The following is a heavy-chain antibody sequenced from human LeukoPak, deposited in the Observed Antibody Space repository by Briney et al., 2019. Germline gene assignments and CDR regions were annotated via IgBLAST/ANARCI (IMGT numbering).Heavy chain of an antibody. V-gene: IGHV3-23*01. CDR3: AKDWTGTKPFDL. D-gene: IGHD3/OR15-3a*01. Sequence: GGSLRLSCAASGFTFSSYAMSWVRQAPGKGLEWGSGISGSGGKTYYADSVKGRFTISRDNFKNTLYLQMNSLRAEDTAVYYCAKDWTGTKPFDLWGRGTLVTVSS. CDR2: ISGSGGKT. J-gene: IGHJ2*01. CDR1: GFTFSSYA.